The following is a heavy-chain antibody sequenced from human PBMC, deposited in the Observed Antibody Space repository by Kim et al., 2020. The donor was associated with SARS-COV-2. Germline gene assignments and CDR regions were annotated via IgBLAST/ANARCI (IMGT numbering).Heavy chain of an antibody. CDR3: ASRVSMDV. J-gene: IGHJ6*02. Sequence: GSSTNYAASVKGRFTISRDNTKNSVYLQMNSLRAEDSAVYYCASRVSMDVWGQGTTVAVSS. D-gene: IGHD3-10*01. CDR2: GSST. V-gene: IGHV3-11*01.